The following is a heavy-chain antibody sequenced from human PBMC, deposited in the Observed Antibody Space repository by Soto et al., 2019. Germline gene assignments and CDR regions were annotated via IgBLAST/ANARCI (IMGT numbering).Heavy chain of an antibody. CDR3: VRDWQLSP. D-gene: IGHD1-1*01. CDR1: GYTLTNYG. V-gene: IGHV1-18*01. J-gene: IGHJ5*02. CDR2: ISGHNGNT. Sequence: QVQLVQSGDEVMKTGASVKVSCRASGYTLTNYGISWVRHAPGQGLFWMGWISGHNGNTLYAQNVEGRLTLTIDTSTNTTDLELMSLKIADTSMYYCVRDWQLSPWGQGTLVTVSS.